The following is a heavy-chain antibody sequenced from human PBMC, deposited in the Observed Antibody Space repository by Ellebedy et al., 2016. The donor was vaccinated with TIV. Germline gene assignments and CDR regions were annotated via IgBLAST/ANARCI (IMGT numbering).Heavy chain of an antibody. D-gene: IGHD6-19*01. J-gene: IGHJ4*02. CDR2: IKSKTDGGTT. Sequence: GESLKISCAASGFTFSNAWMNWVSQAPGKGLEWVGRIKSKTDGGTTDYAAPVKGRFTISRDDSKNTLYLQMNSLKTEDTAVYYCTTAEVAASFDYWGQGTLVTVSS. CDR1: GFTFSNAW. CDR3: TTAEVAASFDY. V-gene: IGHV3-15*07.